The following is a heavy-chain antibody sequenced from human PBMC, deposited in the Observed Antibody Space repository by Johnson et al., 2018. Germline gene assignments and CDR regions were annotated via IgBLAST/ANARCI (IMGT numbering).Heavy chain of an antibody. CDR3: ARDRGGFCSGGTCYSGYYYYGMDV. J-gene: IGHJ6*02. CDR2: ISSSSSTI. V-gene: IGHV3-48*02. CDR1: GFTFSSYS. Sequence: VQLVQSGGGLVQPGGSLRLSCAASGFTFSSYSMNWVRQAPGKGLEWVSYISSSSSTIYYAASVKVRFTISRDNAKNSLYLQMNSLRDEDTAVYYCARDRGGFCSGGTCYSGYYYYGMDVWGQGTTVTVSS. D-gene: IGHD2-15*01.